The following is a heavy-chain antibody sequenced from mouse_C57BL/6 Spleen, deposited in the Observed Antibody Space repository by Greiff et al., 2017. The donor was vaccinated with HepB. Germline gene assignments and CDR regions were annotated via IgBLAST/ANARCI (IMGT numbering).Heavy chain of an antibody. D-gene: IGHD1-1*01. CDR2: ISYDGSN. CDR3: ARALSWGLYYFDY. J-gene: IGHJ2*01. V-gene: IGHV3-6*01. CDR1: GYSITSGYY. Sequence: EVQLQESGPGLVKPSQSLSLTCSVTGYSITSGYYWNWIRQFPGNKLEWMGYISYDGSNNYNPSLKNRISITRDTSKNQFFLKLNSVTTEDTATYYCARALSWGLYYFDYWGQGTTLTVSS.